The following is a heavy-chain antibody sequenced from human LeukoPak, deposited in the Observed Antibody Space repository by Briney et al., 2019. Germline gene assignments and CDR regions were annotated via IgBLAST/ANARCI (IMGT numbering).Heavy chain of an antibody. V-gene: IGHV3-66*04. CDR2: IYSGGST. CDR3: ARRRVIMDFDY. J-gene: IGHJ4*02. CDR1: GFTVSSNY. Sequence: PGGSLRLSCAASGFTVSSNYMSWVRQAPGKGLEWVSVIYSGGSTYYADSVKGRFTISRDNSKNTLYLQMNSLRAEDTAVYYCARRRVIMDFDYWGQGTLVTVSS. D-gene: IGHD2-21*01.